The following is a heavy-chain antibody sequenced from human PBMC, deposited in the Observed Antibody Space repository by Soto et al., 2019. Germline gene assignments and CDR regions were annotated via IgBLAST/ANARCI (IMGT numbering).Heavy chain of an antibody. CDR2: IFHSGST. D-gene: IGHD1-1*01. V-gene: IGHV4-4*02. J-gene: IGHJ4*02. CDR1: GGSISSGNW. CDR3: AAHRGKTHGPSDY. Sequence: SETLSLTCAVSGGSISSGNWWSWVRQSPEKGLEWIGEIFHSGSTNYNPSLNSRVTISLDKSKNQFSLKLTSVTAADTAVYYCAAHRGKTHGPSDYWGPGSLVIVSS.